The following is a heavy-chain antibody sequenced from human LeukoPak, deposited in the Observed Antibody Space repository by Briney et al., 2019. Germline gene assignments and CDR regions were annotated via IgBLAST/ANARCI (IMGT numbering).Heavy chain of an antibody. J-gene: IGHJ4*02. Sequence: ASVKVSCKASGYTFTSYAMHWVRQAPGQRLEWMGWINAGNGNTKYSQKFQGRVTITRDTSASTAYMELSSLRSEDTAVYYCAREKAYGGNSRGFDFDYWGQGTLVTVSS. CDR3: AREKAYGGNSRGFDFDY. D-gene: IGHD4-23*01. CDR2: INAGNGNT. V-gene: IGHV1-3*01. CDR1: GYTFTSYA.